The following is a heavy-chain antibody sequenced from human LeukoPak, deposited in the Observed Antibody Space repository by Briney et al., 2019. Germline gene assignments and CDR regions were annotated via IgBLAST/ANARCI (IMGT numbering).Heavy chain of an antibody. CDR1: GGSISSGDYY. J-gene: IGHJ4*02. V-gene: IGHV4-30-4*08. D-gene: IGHD6-6*01. CDR3: AREGSSSKGFDY. Sequence: TCTXSGGSISSGDYYWSWIRQPPGKGLEWIGYIYYSGSTYYNPSLKSRVTISVDTSKNQFSLKLSSVTAADTAVYYCAREGSSSKGFDYWGQGTLVTVSS. CDR2: IYYSGST.